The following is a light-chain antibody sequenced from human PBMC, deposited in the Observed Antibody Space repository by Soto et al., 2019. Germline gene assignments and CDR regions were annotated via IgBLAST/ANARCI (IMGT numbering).Light chain of an antibody. V-gene: IGKV3-11*01. J-gene: IGKJ5*01. CDR3: QQRSNWPTP. CDR2: DAS. Sequence: GLAQSPATQSLSPGDRATLSCRASQRISNYLAWYQQKPGQAPRLLIYDASNRATGIPARFSGSGSGTDFTLTISSLEPEDFAVYYCQQRSNWPTPFGQLRRLEIK. CDR1: QRISNY.